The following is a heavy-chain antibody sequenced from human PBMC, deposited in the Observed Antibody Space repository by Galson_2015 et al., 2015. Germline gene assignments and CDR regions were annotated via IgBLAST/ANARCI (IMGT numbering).Heavy chain of an antibody. V-gene: IGHV3-30*03. D-gene: IGHD4/OR15-4a*01. Sequence: SLRLSCAASGFTFSSYGMHWVRQAPGKGLEWVAVISYDGSNKYYADSVKGRFTISRDNSKNTLYLQMNSLRAEDTAVYYCARDNFAREKDMTIGCIWGQGTLVTVSS. J-gene: IGHJ4*02. CDR1: GFTFSSYG. CDR3: ARDNFAREKDMTIGCI. CDR2: ISYDGSNK.